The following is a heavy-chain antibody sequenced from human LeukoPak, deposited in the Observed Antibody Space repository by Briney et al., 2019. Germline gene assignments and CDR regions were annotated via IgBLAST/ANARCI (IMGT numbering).Heavy chain of an antibody. CDR2: ISGSGGST. CDR1: GFTFSSYA. CDR3: AKITGSSTGWYPYYFDY. J-gene: IGHJ4*02. Sequence: GGSLRLSCAASGFTFSSYAMSWVRQAPGKGLEWVSAISGSGGSTYYADSVKGRFTISRDNSKNTLYLQMNSLRAEDTAVYYCAKITGSSTGWYPYYFDYWGQGTLVTVSS. V-gene: IGHV3-23*01. D-gene: IGHD6-19*01.